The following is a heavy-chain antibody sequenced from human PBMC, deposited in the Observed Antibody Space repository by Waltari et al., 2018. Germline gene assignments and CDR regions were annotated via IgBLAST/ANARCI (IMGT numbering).Heavy chain of an antibody. Sequence: QVQLVQSGAEVKKPGDSGKVSCKDSGYTPIELSMYWVRQAPGQELEWMGGFDPEDGETIYAQKFQGRVTMTEDTSTDTAYMELSSLRSEDTAVYYCATGAAVEGGFDYWGQGTLVTVSS. V-gene: IGHV1-24*01. J-gene: IGHJ4*02. CDR2: FDPEDGET. CDR3: ATGAAVEGGFDY. D-gene: IGHD6-19*01. CDR1: GYTPIELS.